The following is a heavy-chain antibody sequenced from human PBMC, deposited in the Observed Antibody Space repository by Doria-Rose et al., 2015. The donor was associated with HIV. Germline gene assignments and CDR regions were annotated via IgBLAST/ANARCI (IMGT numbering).Heavy chain of an antibody. CDR3: ARDPFQSWAY. CDR2: IYSDGRT. D-gene: IGHD3-16*01. Sequence: EVQLVETGGGLVQPGGSLRLSCAASGFTVSSNYMSWVRQAPGKGLEWVSVIYSDGRTYYADSVKGRFTVSRDNSKNTLYLQINSLRAEDTAAYYCARDPFQSWAYWGQGTLVTVSS. V-gene: IGHV3-53*02. J-gene: IGHJ4*02. CDR1: GFTVSSNY.